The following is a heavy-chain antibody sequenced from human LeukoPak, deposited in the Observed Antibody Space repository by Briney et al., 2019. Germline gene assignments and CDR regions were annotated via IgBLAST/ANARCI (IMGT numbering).Heavy chain of an antibody. CDR1: GGSFSGFY. V-gene: IGHV4-34*01. Sequence: PSETLSLTCAVYGGSFSGFYWSWIRQPPGKGLEWIGEINHSGSTNYNPSLKSRVAISVDTSKNQVSLKLSSATAADTAVYYCARDGGIPYYFDFWGQGTLVTVSS. CDR3: ARDGGIPYYFDF. J-gene: IGHJ4*02. D-gene: IGHD3-16*01. CDR2: INHSGST.